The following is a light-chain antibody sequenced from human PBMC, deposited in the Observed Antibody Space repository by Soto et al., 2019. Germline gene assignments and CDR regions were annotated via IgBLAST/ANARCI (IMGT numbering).Light chain of an antibody. CDR2: EVS. V-gene: IGLV1-44*01. J-gene: IGLJ2*01. CDR1: SSNVGNNH. CDR3: ASYTSSSTSVI. Sequence: QSVLTQPPSASGTPGQRITISCSGSSSNVGNNHVHWYHQLPGTAPKLLIFEVSNRPSGISSRFSGSKSGNTASLTISGLQAEDEADYYCASYTSSSTSVIFGRGTKLTVL.